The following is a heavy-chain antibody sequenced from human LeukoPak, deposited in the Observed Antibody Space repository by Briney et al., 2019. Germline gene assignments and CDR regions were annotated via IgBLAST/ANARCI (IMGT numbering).Heavy chain of an antibody. D-gene: IGHD3-10*01. CDR1: GGSFSGYY. Sequence: SETLSLTCAVYGGSFSGYYWSWIRQPPGKGLEWIGEINHSGSTNYSPSLKSRVTISVDTSKNQFPLKLSSVTAADTAVYYCARAHHDTMVRGVIITGNYYYYMDVWGKGTTVTVSS. CDR2: INHSGST. CDR3: ARAHHDTMVRGVIITGNYYYYMDV. J-gene: IGHJ6*03. V-gene: IGHV4-34*01.